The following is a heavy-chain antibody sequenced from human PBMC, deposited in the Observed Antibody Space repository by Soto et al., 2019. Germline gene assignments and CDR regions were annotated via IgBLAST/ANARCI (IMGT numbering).Heavy chain of an antibody. CDR2: TYYRSKWYN. CDR1: GDSVSSNSIA. CDR3: ARGRWSPFNC. V-gene: IGHV6-1*01. J-gene: IGHJ4*02. Sequence: SPTLSRTCAVSGDSVSSNSIAWNWLRQSPWRGLEWLGRTYYRSKWYNEYAVSVRSRITINLDTSKNQFSLQLNSVTPEDTAVYYCARGRWSPFNCWGRGAQVAVSS. D-gene: IGHD2-15*01.